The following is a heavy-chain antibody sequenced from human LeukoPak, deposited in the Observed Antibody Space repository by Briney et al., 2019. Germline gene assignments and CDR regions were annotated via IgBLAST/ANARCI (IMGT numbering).Heavy chain of an antibody. D-gene: IGHD3-9*01. Sequence: SVRVSCKASGGTFSRYGVSWVRQAPGQGLEWMGGSIPLFGSPNYAQKFQGRLTITADESADESTSTAYMELSSLASEDTAMYYCARDRGSLTQNYFDSWGQGTLVTVST. CDR2: SIPLFGSP. CDR1: GGTFSRYG. V-gene: IGHV1-69*13. CDR3: ARDRGSLTQNYFDS. J-gene: IGHJ4*02.